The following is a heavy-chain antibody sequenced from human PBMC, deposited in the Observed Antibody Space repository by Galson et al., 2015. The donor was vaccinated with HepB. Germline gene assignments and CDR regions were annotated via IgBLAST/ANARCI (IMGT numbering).Heavy chain of an antibody. D-gene: IGHD2-15*01. CDR2: IFSGGGST. V-gene: IGHV1-46*01. J-gene: IGHJ4*02. CDR1: GYTLTNYH. CDR3: ARDRLHSLDY. Sequence: SVKVSCKASGYTLTNYHFHWVRQAPGQGPEWMAKIFSGGGSTRYAQKFQGRVTLTTDKSTTTAYMELRSLRSDDTALYYCARDRLHSLDYWGQGTLVAASS.